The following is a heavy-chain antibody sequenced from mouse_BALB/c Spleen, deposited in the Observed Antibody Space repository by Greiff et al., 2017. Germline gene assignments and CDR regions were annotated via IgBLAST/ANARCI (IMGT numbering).Heavy chain of an antibody. CDR2: ISSGSSTI. CDR1: GFTFSSFG. J-gene: IGHJ2*01. CDR3: ARRTATNYFDY. Sequence: EVKLMESGGGLVQPGGSRKLSCAASGFTFSSFGMHWVRQAPEKGLEWVAYISSGSSTIYYADTVKGRFTISRDNPKNTLFLQMTSLRSEDTAMYYCARRTATNYFDYWGQGTTLTVSS. V-gene: IGHV5-17*02. D-gene: IGHD1-2*01.